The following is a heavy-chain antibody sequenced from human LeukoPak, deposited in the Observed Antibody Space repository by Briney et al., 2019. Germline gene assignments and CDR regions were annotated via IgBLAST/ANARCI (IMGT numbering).Heavy chain of an antibody. V-gene: IGHV4-59*11. CDR2: IYYSGST. CDR1: GGSISSHY. Sequence: SETLSLTCTVSGGSISSHYWSWIRQPPGKGLEWIGYIYYSGSTNHNPSLKSRVTISVDTSKNQFSLKLSSVTAADTAVYYCARGKVDYVGFYYYYGMDVWGQGTTVTVSS. D-gene: IGHD4-17*01. CDR3: ARGKVDYVGFYYYYGMDV. J-gene: IGHJ6*02.